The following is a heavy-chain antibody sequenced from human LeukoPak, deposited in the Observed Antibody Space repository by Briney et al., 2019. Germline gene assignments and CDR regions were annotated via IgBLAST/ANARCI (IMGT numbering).Heavy chain of an antibody. CDR2: IIPIFGTA. J-gene: IGHJ5*02. CDR1: GGTFSSYA. V-gene: IGHV1-69*01. CDR3: ARGDYGGNSGWFDP. D-gene: IGHD4-23*01. Sequence: ASVKVSCKASGGTFSSYAISWVRQAPGQGLEWMGGIIPIFGTANYAQEFQGRVTITADESTSTAYTELSSLRSEDTAVYYCARGDYGGNSGWFDPWGQGTLVTVSS.